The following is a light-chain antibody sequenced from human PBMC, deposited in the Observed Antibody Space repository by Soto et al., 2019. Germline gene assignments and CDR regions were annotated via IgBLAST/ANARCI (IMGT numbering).Light chain of an antibody. J-gene: IGLJ2*01. Sequence: QSVLTQPPSASGTPGQRVTISCSGSSSNIGSDTVNWYQQFPGTAPKLLIYTNDQRPSGVPDRISGSKSGTSASLAISGLQSEDEADYYCSSYTSSSTLYVVFGGGTKLTVL. CDR2: TND. V-gene: IGLV1-44*01. CDR1: SSNIGSDT. CDR3: SSYTSSSTLYVV.